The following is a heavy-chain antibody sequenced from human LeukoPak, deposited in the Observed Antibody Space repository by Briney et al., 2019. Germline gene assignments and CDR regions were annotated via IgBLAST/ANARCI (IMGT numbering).Heavy chain of an antibody. V-gene: IGHV3-48*03. Sequence: PGGSLRLSCAASGFTFSTYDMNWVRQAPGKGLEWVSYISSTGSGIYYADSVKGRFTITRDNAENSLYLQMNSLRAEDTAVYYCARDLPTGTYRAYFDNWGQGTLVTVSS. CDR3: ARDLPTGTYRAYFDN. D-gene: IGHD1-26*01. J-gene: IGHJ4*02. CDR2: ISSTGSGI. CDR1: GFTFSTYD.